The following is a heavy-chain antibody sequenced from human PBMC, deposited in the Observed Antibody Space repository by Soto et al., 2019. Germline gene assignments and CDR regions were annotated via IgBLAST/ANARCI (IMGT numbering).Heavy chain of an antibody. D-gene: IGHD3-3*01. CDR2: IWYDGSNK. CDR1: GFTFSSYG. CDR3: ARDRRSYYDFWSGYYTGYYYGMDV. Sequence: PGGSLRLSCAASGFTFSSYGMHWVRQAPGKGLEWVAVIWYDGSNKYYADSVKGRFTISRDNSKNTLYLQMNSLRAEDTAVYYCARDRRSYYDFWSGYYTGYYYGMDVWGQGTTVTVSS. V-gene: IGHV3-33*01. J-gene: IGHJ6*02.